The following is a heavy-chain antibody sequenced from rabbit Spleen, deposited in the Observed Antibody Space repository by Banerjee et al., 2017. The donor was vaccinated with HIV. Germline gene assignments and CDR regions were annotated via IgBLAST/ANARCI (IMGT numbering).Heavy chain of an antibody. Sequence: QLVESGGGLVQPGGSLKLSCTASGFTLSSYYMNWVRQVPGKGLEWIGYIDPVFGITYYANWVYGRFSISRENAQNTVFLQMTSLTAADTATYFCARDGAGGSYFALWGQGTLVTVS. D-gene: IGHD8-1*01. J-gene: IGHJ3*01. CDR3: ARDGAGGSYFAL. V-gene: IGHV1S7*01. CDR1: GFTLSSYY. CDR2: IDPVFGIT.